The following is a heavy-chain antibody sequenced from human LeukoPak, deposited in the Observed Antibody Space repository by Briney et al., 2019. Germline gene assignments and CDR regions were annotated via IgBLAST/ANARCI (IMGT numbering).Heavy chain of an antibody. Sequence: SETLSLTCAVYGGSFGGYYWSWIRQPPGKGLEWIGEINHSGSTNYNPSLKSRVTISVDTSKNQFSLKLSSVTAADTAVYYCARGTRNDILTGSLDYWGQGTLVTVSS. CDR3: ARGTRNDILTGSLDY. CDR2: INHSGST. V-gene: IGHV4-34*01. D-gene: IGHD3-9*01. J-gene: IGHJ4*02. CDR1: GGSFGGYY.